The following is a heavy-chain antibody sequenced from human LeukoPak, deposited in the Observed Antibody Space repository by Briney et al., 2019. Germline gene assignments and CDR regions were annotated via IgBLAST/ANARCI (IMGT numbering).Heavy chain of an antibody. CDR3: ARGGVSVGGNFDY. CDR2: IKQDGSEK. Sequence: GGSLRLSCAASGFTFSSYWMSWVRQAPGKGLEWVANIKQDGSEKYYVDSVKGRFTISRDNAKNSLFLQMNSLRAEDTAVYYCARGGVSVGGNFDYWGQGTLVTVSS. V-gene: IGHV3-7*01. J-gene: IGHJ4*02. CDR1: GFTFSSYW. D-gene: IGHD4-23*01.